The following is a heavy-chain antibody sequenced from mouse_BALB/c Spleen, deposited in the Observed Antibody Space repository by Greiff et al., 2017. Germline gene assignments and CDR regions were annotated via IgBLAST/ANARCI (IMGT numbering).Heavy chain of an antibody. Sequence: VQLQQSGPSLVQPSQSLSITCTVSGFSLTSYGVHWVRQSPGKGLEWLGVIWRGGSTDYNAAFMSRLSITKDNSKSQVFFKMNSLQADDTAIYYCAKNPVTGTFYYAMDYWGQGTSVTVSS. CDR3: AKNPVTGTFYYAMDY. CDR2: IWRGGST. V-gene: IGHV2-5-1*01. D-gene: IGHD4-1*01. J-gene: IGHJ4*01. CDR1: GFSLTSYG.